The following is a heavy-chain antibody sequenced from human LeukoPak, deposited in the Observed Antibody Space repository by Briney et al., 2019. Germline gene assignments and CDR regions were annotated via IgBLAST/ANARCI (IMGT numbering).Heavy chain of an antibody. V-gene: IGHV1-2*02. CDR1: GYTFTGYY. CDR3: ARDLGSSWNYYYYGMDV. CDR2: INPNSGGT. Sequence: ASVKVSCKASGYTFTGYYMHWVRQAPGQGLEWMGWINPNSGGTNYAQKFQGRVTMTRDTSTSTVYMELSSLRSEDTAVYYCARDLGSSWNYYYYGMDVWGQGTTVTVSS. J-gene: IGHJ6*02. D-gene: IGHD6-13*01.